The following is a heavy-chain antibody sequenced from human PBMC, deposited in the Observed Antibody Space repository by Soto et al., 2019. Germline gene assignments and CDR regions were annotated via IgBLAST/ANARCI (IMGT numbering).Heavy chain of an antibody. V-gene: IGHV4-4*07. CDR1: GGSISSYY. CDR3: ARAAYDFWSGYTSPMDV. Sequence: PSETLSLTCTVSGGSISSYYWSWIRQPAGKGLEWIGRIYTSGSTNYNPSLKSRVTMSVDTSKNQFSLKLSSVTAADTAVYYCARAAYDFWSGYTSPMDVWGQGTTVTVSS. J-gene: IGHJ6*02. CDR2: IYTSGST. D-gene: IGHD3-3*01.